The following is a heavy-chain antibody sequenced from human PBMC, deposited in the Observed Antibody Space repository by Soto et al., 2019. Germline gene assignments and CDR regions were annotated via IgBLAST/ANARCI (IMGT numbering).Heavy chain of an antibody. CDR3: ARVKEAYSSSSPIDY. J-gene: IGHJ4*02. Sequence: PGGSLRLSCAASGFTFSSYSMNWVRQAPGKGLEWVSSISSSSSYTYYADSVKGRFTISRDNAKNSLYLQMNSLRAEDTAVYYCARVKEAYSSSSPIDYWGQGTLVTVSS. V-gene: IGHV3-21*01. D-gene: IGHD6-6*01. CDR2: ISSSSSYT. CDR1: GFTFSSYS.